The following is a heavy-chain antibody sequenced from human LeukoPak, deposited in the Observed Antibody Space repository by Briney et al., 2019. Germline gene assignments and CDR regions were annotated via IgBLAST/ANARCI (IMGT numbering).Heavy chain of an antibody. Sequence: GGSLRLSCAASGVTVSSNYMSWVRQAPGEGLEWVSVIYSCGSTYYADSVKGRFTLSRDNSKNTLYLQMNSLRVEDTAVYYCASLYSTNWCGTPYYFDSWGQGTLVTVSS. CDR2: IYSCGST. CDR3: ASLYSTNWCGTPYYFDS. J-gene: IGHJ4*02. CDR1: GVTVSSNY. V-gene: IGHV3-66*01. D-gene: IGHD2-2*01.